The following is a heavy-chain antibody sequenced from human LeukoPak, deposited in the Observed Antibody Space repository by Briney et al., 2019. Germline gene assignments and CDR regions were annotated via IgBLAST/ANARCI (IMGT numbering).Heavy chain of an antibody. CDR2: ISSSGSTI. Sequence: GGSLRLSCAASGFTFSSYSMNWVRQAPGKGLEWVSYISSSGSTIYYADSVKGRFTISRDNAKNSLYLQMNSLRAEDTAVYYCARGDHYGGNSAKISGFDYWGQGTLVTVSS. CDR3: ARGDHYGGNSAKISGFDY. D-gene: IGHD4-23*01. V-gene: IGHV3-48*04. CDR1: GFTFSSYS. J-gene: IGHJ4*02.